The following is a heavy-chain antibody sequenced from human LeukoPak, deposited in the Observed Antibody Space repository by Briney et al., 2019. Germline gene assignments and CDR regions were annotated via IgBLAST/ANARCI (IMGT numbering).Heavy chain of an antibody. CDR1: GFIFRSYA. CDR2: IKPDGSAQ. J-gene: IGHJ5*02. CDR3: ANGGTYSSGP. D-gene: IGHD3-22*01. V-gene: IGHV3-7*01. Sequence: GGSLRLSCGASGFIFRSYAMHWVRQAPGKGLEWVATIKPDGSAQYYVDSVKGRFAISRDNAKNSLFLQINSLRAEDTAVYYCANGGTYSSGPWGQGTLVTVSS.